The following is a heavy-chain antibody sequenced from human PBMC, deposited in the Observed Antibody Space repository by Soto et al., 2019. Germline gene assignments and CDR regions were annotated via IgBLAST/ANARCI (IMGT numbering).Heavy chain of an antibody. CDR1: GFTFNTYG. CDR3: ATELNSQTPFDI. D-gene: IGHD4-4*01. J-gene: IGHJ3*02. CDR2: IWFDSSNS. Sequence: QVQLEESGGGVVQPGWSLRLSCTASGFTFNTYGMHWVRQAPGKGLEWVAMIWFDSSNSYYADSVKGRFTISRDNSRNPLYLQMNSLRVEDTAIDYCATELNSQTPFDIWGRGTMVTVSS. V-gene: IGHV3-33*01.